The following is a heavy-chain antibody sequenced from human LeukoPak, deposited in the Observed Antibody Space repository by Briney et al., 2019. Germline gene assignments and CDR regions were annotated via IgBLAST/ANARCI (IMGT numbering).Heavy chain of an antibody. CDR2: IYYSGST. CDR3: ARDAPLFDP. V-gene: IGHV4-39*07. J-gene: IGHJ5*02. Sequence: SETLSLTCTVSGGSISSSSYYWGWIRQPPGKGLEWIGSIYYSGSTYYNPSLRSRVTISVDTSKNQFSLKLSSVTAADTAVYYCARDAPLFDPWGQGTLVTVSS. CDR1: GGSISSSSYY.